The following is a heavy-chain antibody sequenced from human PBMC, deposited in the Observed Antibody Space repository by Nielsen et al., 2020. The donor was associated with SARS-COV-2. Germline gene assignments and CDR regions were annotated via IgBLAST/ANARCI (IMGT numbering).Heavy chain of an antibody. Sequence: SETLSLTCAVSGGSFTAYYWGWVREPPGKGLEWIGKINYSGDTNKNPSLRSRVTVSRDTSKNQFSLKLSSVTAADTAVYYCARVVPRYSGTACYFDNWGHGTLVTVSS. V-gene: IGHV4-34*01. D-gene: IGHD1-26*01. CDR2: INYSGDT. J-gene: IGHJ4*01. CDR1: GGSFTAYY. CDR3: ARVVPRYSGTACYFDN.